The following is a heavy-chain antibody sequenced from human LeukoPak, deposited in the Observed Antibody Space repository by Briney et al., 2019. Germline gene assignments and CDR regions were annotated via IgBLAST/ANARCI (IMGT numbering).Heavy chain of an antibody. CDR1: GYTFTSYY. V-gene: IGHV1-46*01. Sequence: ASVKVSCKASGYTFTSYYMHWVRQAPGQGLEWMGIINPSDGSTSYAQKFQGRVTMTRDTSTSTVYMELSSLRSEDTAVYYCARRPLYDNWNYYFFFDYWGQGTLVTVSS. CDR3: ARRPLYDNWNYYFFFDY. J-gene: IGHJ4*02. D-gene: IGHD1-7*01. CDR2: INPSDGST.